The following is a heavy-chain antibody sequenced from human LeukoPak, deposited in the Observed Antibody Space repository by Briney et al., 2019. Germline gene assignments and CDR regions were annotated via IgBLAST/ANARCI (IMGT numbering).Heavy chain of an antibody. J-gene: IGHJ4*02. CDR1: GFTFSNDW. CDR2: IKSKTDGGTT. V-gene: IGHV3-15*01. D-gene: IGHD5-18*01. CDR3: TTCGYSYGSDY. Sequence: GGSLRLSCAASGFTFSNDWMSWVRQAPGKGLEWVGRIKSKTDGGTTDYAAPGKGRFTISRDDSKNTLYLQMNSRKTEHTAVYFCTTCGYSYGSDYWGQGTLVTVSS.